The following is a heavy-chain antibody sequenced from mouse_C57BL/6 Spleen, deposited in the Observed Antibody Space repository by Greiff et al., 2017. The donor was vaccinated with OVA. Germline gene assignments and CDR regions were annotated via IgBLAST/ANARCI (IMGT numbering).Heavy chain of an antibody. CDR2: INPYNGGT. D-gene: IGHD2-1*01. CDR3: AREDYYGNYYFDY. V-gene: IGHV1-19*01. Sequence: VQLQQSGPVLVKPGASVKMSCKASGYTFTDYYMNWVKQSHGKSLEWIGVINPYNGGTSYNQKFKGKATLTVDKSSSTAYMELNSLTSEDSAVYYCAREDYYGNYYFDYWGQGTTLTVSS. J-gene: IGHJ2*01. CDR1: GYTFTDYY.